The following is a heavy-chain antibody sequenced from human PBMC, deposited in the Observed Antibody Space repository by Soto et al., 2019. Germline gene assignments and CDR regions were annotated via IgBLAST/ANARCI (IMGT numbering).Heavy chain of an antibody. CDR3: ARPGYSSSWYGY. D-gene: IGHD6-13*01. V-gene: IGHV1-2*02. Sequence: ASVKVSCKASGYTFTGYYMHWVRQAPGQGLEWMGWINPNSGGTNYAQKFQGRVTMTRDTSISTAYMELSRLRSDDMAVYYCARPGYSSSWYGYWGQGTLVTVSS. J-gene: IGHJ4*02. CDR1: GYTFTGYY. CDR2: INPNSGGT.